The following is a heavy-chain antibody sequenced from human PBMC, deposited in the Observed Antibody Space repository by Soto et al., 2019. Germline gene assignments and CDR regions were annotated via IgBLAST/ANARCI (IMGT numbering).Heavy chain of an antibody. CDR1: GGSISSGGYS. J-gene: IGHJ4*02. D-gene: IGHD3-16*01. V-gene: IGHV4-31*03. Sequence: QVQLQESGPGLVKPSQTLSLTCTVSGGSISSGGYSWSWIRQHPGKGLEWIGSIYYSGSTYYNPSLKSRFTKSVDTSKNQFSLKLSSVTAADTAVYYCARGVLHWGQGTLVTVSS. CDR2: IYYSGST. CDR3: ARGVLH.